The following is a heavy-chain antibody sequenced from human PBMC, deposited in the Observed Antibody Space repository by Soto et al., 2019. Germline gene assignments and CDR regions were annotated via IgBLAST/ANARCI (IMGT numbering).Heavy chain of an antibody. V-gene: IGHV1-69*01. Sequence: QVQLVQSGAEVKKPGSSVKVSCKASGGTFSSYAISWVRQAPGQGLEWMGGIIPIFGTANYAEKFQGRVTITADEAASTSYRELSSLRAEDTAVYYCASCGYSYGGYYFDYWAQGTLVTVSS. CDR1: GGTFSSYA. CDR2: IIPIFGTA. CDR3: ASCGYSYGGYYFDY. J-gene: IGHJ4*02. D-gene: IGHD5-18*01.